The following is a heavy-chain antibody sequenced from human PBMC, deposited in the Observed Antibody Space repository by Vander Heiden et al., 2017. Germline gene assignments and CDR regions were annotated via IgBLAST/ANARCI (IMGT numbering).Heavy chain of an antibody. CDR1: GSTFRSSA. D-gene: IGHD2-2*01. V-gene: IGHV3-23*01. Sequence: EVQLLESGGGLVQPGGSLRLSCAASGSTFRSSAMRWVREAQGKGLEWVSAISVSGGSTYYADSVKGRFTISRDNSKNTLYLQMNSLRAEDTAVYYCAKMSCSSTSCPLDYWGQGTLVTVSS. CDR2: ISVSGGST. J-gene: IGHJ4*02. CDR3: AKMSCSSTSCPLDY.